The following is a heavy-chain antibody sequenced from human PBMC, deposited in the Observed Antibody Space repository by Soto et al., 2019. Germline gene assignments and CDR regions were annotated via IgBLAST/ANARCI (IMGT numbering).Heavy chain of an antibody. CDR1: GGSISSSSYY. J-gene: IGHJ4*02. CDR3: ARHRKMADYDY. V-gene: IGHV4-39*01. CDR2: IYYSGST. Sequence: QLQLQESGPGLVKPSETLSLTCTVSGGSISSSSYYWGWIRQPPGKGLEWIGSIYYSGSTYYNPYLKSRVTISVDTSKNQFSLRLSSVTAADTAVYYCARHRKMADYDYWGQGTLVTVSS.